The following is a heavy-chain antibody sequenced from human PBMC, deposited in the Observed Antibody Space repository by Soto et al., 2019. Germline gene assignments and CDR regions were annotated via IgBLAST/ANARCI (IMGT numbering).Heavy chain of an antibody. V-gene: IGHV1-3*01. CDR3: ARDLCPNCVCYRGPFDY. J-gene: IGHJ4*02. Sequence: QVQLVQSGAEVKNPGASVKASCKASGYTFTSYVMHWVRQAPGQGLEWMGWINAGNGKTQYSQNFQGRVTITRDTYASTAYMELSSLRSEDTAVYYCARDLCPNCVCYRGPFDYWGQGTLVTVSS. D-gene: IGHD2-8*01. CDR2: INAGNGKT. CDR1: GYTFTSYV.